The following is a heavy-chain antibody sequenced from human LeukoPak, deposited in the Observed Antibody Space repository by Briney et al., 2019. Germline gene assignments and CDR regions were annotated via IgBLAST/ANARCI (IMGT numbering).Heavy chain of an antibody. CDR2: IIPIFGTA. Sequence: SVKVSCKASGGTFSSYAISWVRQAPGQGLEWMGGIIPIFGTANYAQKFQGRVTITADESTSTAYMELSSLRSEDTAVYYCARHIVVVTAIRNYYYYMDVWGKGTTVTISS. V-gene: IGHV1-69*13. CDR3: ARHIVVVTAIRNYYYYMDV. J-gene: IGHJ6*03. D-gene: IGHD2-21*02. CDR1: GGTFSSYA.